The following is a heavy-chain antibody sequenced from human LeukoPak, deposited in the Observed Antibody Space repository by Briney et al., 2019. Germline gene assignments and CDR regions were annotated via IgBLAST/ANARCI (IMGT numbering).Heavy chain of an antibody. CDR1: GFTFSTKS. CDR3: ASRDYFDH. V-gene: IGHV3-48*02. Sequence: PGGSLRLYCAVSGFTFSTKSMNWVRQAPGKGLEWVSYITADSGNKYYADPVKGRFTIYRDNAKNSLYLQMNSLRDEDTAVYYCASRDYFDHWGQGNLVSVST. CDR2: ITADSGNK. J-gene: IGHJ4*02.